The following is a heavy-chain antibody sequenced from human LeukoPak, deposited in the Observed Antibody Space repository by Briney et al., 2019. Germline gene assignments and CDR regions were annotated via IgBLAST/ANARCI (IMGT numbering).Heavy chain of an antibody. D-gene: IGHD3-22*01. Sequence: QPGGSLRLSCAASGFTFSSYAMHWVRQAPGKGLEWVAVISYDGSNKYYADSVKGRFTISRDNSKNTLYLQMNSLRAEDTAVYYCARARTMIVVVTMDLWGQGTLVTVSS. J-gene: IGHJ5*02. CDR3: ARARTMIVVVTMDL. CDR2: ISYDGSNK. CDR1: GFTFSSYA. V-gene: IGHV3-30-3*01.